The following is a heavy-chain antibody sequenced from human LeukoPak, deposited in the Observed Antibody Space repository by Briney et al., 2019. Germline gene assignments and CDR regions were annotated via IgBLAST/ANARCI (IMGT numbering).Heavy chain of an antibody. CDR1: GFTFSSYN. CDR2: ITSSSSYI. Sequence: GGSLRLSCAASGFTFSSYNMNWVRQAPGKGPEWVSSITSSSSYIYYADSVKGRFTISRDNAKNSLYLQMNSLRAEDTAVYYCARGSYGSGSYYKHYFDYWGQGTLVTVSS. V-gene: IGHV3-21*01. J-gene: IGHJ4*02. CDR3: ARGSYGSGSYYKHYFDY. D-gene: IGHD3-10*01.